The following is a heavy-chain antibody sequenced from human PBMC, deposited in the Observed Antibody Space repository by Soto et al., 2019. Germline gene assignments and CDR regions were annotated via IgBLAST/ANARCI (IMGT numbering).Heavy chain of an antibody. D-gene: IGHD6-13*01. CDR1: GFTFSSYA. J-gene: IGHJ4*02. CDR3: AKDAAPLMFYIAAAGTGYFDY. Sequence: GGSLRLSCAASGFTFSSYAMSWVRQAPGKGLEWVSAISGSGGSTYYADSVKGRFTISRDNSKNTLYLQMNSLRAEDTAVYYCAKDAAPLMFYIAAAGTGYFDYWGQGTLVTVSS. CDR2: ISGSGGST. V-gene: IGHV3-23*01.